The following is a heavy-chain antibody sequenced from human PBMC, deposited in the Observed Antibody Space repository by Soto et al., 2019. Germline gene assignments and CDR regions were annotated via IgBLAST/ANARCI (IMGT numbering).Heavy chain of an antibody. J-gene: IGHJ6*02. V-gene: IGHV1-18*01. Sequence: GASVKVSCKASGYTFTSYGISWVRQAPGQGLEWMGWISAYNGNTNYAQKLQGRVTMTTDTSTSTAYMELRSLRSDDTAVYYCARKVVGYYDFWSGYSSGYYYYGMDVWGQGTTVTVSS. CDR1: GYTFTSYG. CDR3: ARKVVGYYDFWSGYSSGYYYYGMDV. CDR2: ISAYNGNT. D-gene: IGHD3-3*01.